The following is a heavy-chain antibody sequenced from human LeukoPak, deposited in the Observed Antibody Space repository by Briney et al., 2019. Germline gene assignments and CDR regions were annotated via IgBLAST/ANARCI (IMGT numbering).Heavy chain of an antibody. Sequence: ASVKVSCKASGYTFTGYYMHWVRQAPGQGLERMGWINPNSGGTNYAQKFQGRVTMTRDTSISTAYMELSRLRSDDTAVYYCARDNVRLDAFDIWGQGTMVTVSS. CDR3: ARDNVRLDAFDI. J-gene: IGHJ3*02. CDR1: GYTFTGYY. V-gene: IGHV1-2*02. CDR2: INPNSGGT. D-gene: IGHD4-17*01.